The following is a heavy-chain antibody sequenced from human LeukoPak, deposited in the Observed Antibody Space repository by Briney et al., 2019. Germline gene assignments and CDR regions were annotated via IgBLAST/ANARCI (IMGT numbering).Heavy chain of an antibody. CDR2: ISYDGSNK. D-gene: IGHD2-2*01. CDR1: GFTVSSNY. CDR3: AREGCCSSTSCYLYYCYYGMDV. V-gene: IGHV3-30-3*01. Sequence: SGGSLRLSCAASGFTVSSNYMSWVRQAPGKGLEWVAVISYDGSNKYYADSVKGRFTISRDNSKNTLYLQMNSLRAEDTAVYYCAREGCCSSTSCYLYYCYYGMDVWGQGTTVTVSS. J-gene: IGHJ6*02.